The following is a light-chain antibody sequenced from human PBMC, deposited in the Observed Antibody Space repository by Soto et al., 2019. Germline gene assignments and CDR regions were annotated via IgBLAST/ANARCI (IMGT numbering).Light chain of an antibody. J-gene: IGKJ1*01. CDR2: GAS. CDR3: QQYNSYSRT. Sequence: EIVMTQSPATLSVSPGERATLSCRASQSVNIYLAWYQQKPGQAPRLLIFGASSRATGIPDRFSGSGSGTEFTLTISSLQPDDFATYYCQQYNSYSRTFGQGTKVDIK. V-gene: IGKV3D-15*01. CDR1: QSVNIY.